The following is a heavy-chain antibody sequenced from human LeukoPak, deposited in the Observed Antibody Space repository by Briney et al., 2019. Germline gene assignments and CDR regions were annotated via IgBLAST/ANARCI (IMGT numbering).Heavy chain of an antibody. Sequence: PGGSLRLSCAASGFTFSSYAMHWVRQAPGKGLEWVAVISYDGSNKYYADSVKGRFTISRDNAKNSLYLQMNSLRAEDTAVYYCARARFAPWFDPWGQGTLVTVSS. V-gene: IGHV3-30*04. D-gene: IGHD3-16*01. CDR1: GFTFSSYA. CDR3: ARARFAPWFDP. CDR2: ISYDGSNK. J-gene: IGHJ5*02.